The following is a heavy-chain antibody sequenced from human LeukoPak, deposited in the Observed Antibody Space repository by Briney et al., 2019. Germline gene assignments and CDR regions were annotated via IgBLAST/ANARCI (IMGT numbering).Heavy chain of an antibody. D-gene: IGHD4-23*01. Sequence: GASVKVSCKASGETFSSYAISWVRQAPGQGLEWMGGIIPMFGTTNYAQKFQGRVTITADESTSTAYMELSSLRSEDTAVYYCARDTVASLDYWGQGTLVTVSS. CDR1: GETFSSYA. CDR3: ARDTVASLDY. J-gene: IGHJ4*02. V-gene: IGHV1-69*01. CDR2: IIPMFGTT.